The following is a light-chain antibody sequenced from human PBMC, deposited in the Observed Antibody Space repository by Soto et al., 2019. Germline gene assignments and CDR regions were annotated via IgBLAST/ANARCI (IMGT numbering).Light chain of an antibody. J-gene: IGKJ5*01. V-gene: IGKV3-20*01. CDR2: GAS. CDR1: HSVSRTY. Sequence: EIVLTQSPGTLSLSPGERATLSCRASHSVSRTYLAWYQQKPGQAPRLLIFGASDRATGTPDRCSGSGSGTYFTLTISILDPDDSAVYYCQQFDDSVTFGQGTRLDIK. CDR3: QQFDDSVT.